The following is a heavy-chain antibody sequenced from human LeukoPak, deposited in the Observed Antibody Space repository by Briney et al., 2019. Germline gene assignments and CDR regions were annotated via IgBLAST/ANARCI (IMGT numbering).Heavy chain of an antibody. Sequence: ASVTVSCTASGYTFTSYGISWVRQAPGQGLEWMGWISTYNGNTNYGQKLQGRVTMTTDTSTSTAYMELRSLRSDDTAVYYCARRGCSGGTCYNYFGYWGQGTLVTVSS. V-gene: IGHV1-18*01. J-gene: IGHJ4*02. CDR3: ARRGCSGGTCYNYFGY. CDR2: ISTYNGNT. CDR1: GYTFTSYG. D-gene: IGHD2-15*01.